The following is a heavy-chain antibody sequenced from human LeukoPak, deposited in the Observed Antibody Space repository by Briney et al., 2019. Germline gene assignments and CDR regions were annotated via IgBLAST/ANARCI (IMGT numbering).Heavy chain of an antibody. CDR1: GFTFSSYW. D-gene: IGHD6-13*01. V-gene: IGHV3-7*01. J-gene: IGHJ4*02. CDR2: IKQDGSEK. Sequence: GGSLRLSCAASGFTFSSYWMSWVRQAPGKGLEWVANIKQDGSEKYYVDSVKGRFTISRDNAKNSLYLQMNSLRAEDTAVYYCARGGPLGIAAAGYFDYRGQGTLVTVSS. CDR3: ARGGPLGIAAAGYFDY.